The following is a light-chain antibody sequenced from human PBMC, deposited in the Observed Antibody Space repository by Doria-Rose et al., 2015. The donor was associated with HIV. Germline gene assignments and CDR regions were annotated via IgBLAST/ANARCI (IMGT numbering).Light chain of an antibody. CDR1: QSTGSF. V-gene: IGKV1-39*01. Sequence: DIQMTQTPSSLSASVGDRVTITCRASQSTGSFLNWYQQKPVKAPKLLIYAASSLRNGAPSRFSGSGSGTDFTLTISSLQPEDFATYFCQQSYSTPLTFGGGTKVEIK. CDR3: QQSYSTPLT. CDR2: AAS. J-gene: IGKJ4*01.